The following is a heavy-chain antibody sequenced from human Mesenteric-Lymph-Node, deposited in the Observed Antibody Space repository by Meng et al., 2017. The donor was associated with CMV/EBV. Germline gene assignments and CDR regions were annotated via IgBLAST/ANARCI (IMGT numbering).Heavy chain of an antibody. CDR1: GYTFTSYD. V-gene: IGHV1-8*01. D-gene: IGHD3-3*01. Sequence: ASVKVSCKASGYTFTSYDINWVRQATGQGLEWMGWMNPNSGNTGYAQKFQGRVTMTRNTSISTAYMELSSLRSEDTAVYYCARRYYDFWSGYFRTRPDYYYYYGMDVWDQGTTVTVSS. J-gene: IGHJ6*02. CDR2: MNPNSGNT. CDR3: ARRYYDFWSGYFRTRPDYYYYYGMDV.